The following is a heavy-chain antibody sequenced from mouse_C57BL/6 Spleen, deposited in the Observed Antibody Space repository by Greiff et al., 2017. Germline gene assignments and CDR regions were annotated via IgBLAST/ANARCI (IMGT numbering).Heavy chain of an antibody. CDR2: IAPETGGT. D-gene: IGHD2-4*01. Sequence: QVQLQQSGAELVRPGASVTLSCKASGYTFTDYEMHWVKQTPVHGLERIGAIAPETGGTAYNQKFKGKAILTADKSSSTAYMELRSLTSEDSAVYYCTSKVYYDYDGDFDVWGTGTTVTVSS. CDR1: GYTFTDYE. J-gene: IGHJ1*03. V-gene: IGHV1-15*01. CDR3: TSKVYYDYDGDFDV.